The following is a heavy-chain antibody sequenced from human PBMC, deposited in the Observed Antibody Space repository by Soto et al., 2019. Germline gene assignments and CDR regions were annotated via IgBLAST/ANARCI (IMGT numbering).Heavy chain of an antibody. CDR3: AKTRGPHYYYGMDV. CDR1: GFTFSSYS. V-gene: IGHV3-30*18. Sequence: PGGSLRLSCAASGFTFSSYSMNWVRQAPGKGLEWVAVMSYDGSNKYNADSVKGRFTISRDNSKNTLYLQMNSLRAEDTAVYYCAKTRGPHYYYGMDVWGQGTTVTVSS. D-gene: IGHD3-10*01. J-gene: IGHJ6*02. CDR2: MSYDGSNK.